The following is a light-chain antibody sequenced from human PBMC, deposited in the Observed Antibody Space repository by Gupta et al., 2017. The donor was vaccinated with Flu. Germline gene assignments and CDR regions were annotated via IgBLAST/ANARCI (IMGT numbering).Light chain of an antibody. Sequence: TSSDVGAYNYVSWYQQYPGKAPQLIIYDVDNRPSGVSYRLSGSKSANTASLTIAGLQAEDEADYYCSSFTTDSTLIFGRGTKVTVL. CDR3: SSFTTDSTLI. CDR2: DVD. V-gene: IGLV2-14*04. J-gene: IGLJ2*01. CDR1: SSDVGAYNY.